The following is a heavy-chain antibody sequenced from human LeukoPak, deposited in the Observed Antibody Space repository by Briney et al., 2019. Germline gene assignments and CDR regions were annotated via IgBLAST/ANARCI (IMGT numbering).Heavy chain of an antibody. J-gene: IGHJ4*02. CDR1: GFIFSSYS. Sequence: PGGSLRLSCAASGFIFSSYSMNWVRQAPGKGLEWVSYISSSSSSICYADAVKGRFTISRDNAKNTLYLQMNSLRAEDTAVYYCAKLISPYDYWGQGTLVLVSS. V-gene: IGHV3-48*01. CDR3: AKLISPYDY. CDR2: ISSSSSSI. D-gene: IGHD5-24*01.